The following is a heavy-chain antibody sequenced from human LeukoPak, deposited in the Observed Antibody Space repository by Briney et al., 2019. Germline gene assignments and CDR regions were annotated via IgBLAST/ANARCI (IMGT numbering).Heavy chain of an antibody. CDR1: GFFFSNYW. V-gene: IGHV3-7*01. CDR3: AKVYYASGSLLDY. Sequence: QAGGSLRLSCAASGFFFSNYWMSWVRQAQGKGLEWVANINLDGNGRFYVDSVKGRFTISRDNNKKSVYLQMDGLRAEDTAVYYCAKVYYASGSLLDYWGQGTLVTVSS. J-gene: IGHJ4*02. CDR2: INLDGNGR. D-gene: IGHD3-10*01.